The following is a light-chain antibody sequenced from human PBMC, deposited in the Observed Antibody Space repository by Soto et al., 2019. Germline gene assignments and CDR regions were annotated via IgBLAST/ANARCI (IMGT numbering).Light chain of an antibody. CDR1: ESISSS. V-gene: IGKV1D-12*01. J-gene: IGKJ1*01. Sequence: DIQMTQSPSSVSASVGDRVTITCRASESISSSLAWYQQKPGKAPKLLIYAASTLQTGVPSRFRGSGSGTDFTLTITSLQPEDSTTYSCQQANSFPRTFGQGNKVDIK. CDR3: QQANSFPRT. CDR2: AAS.